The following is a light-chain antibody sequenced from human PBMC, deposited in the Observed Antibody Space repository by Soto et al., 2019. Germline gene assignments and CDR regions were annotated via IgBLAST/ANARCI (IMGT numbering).Light chain of an antibody. J-gene: IGLJ1*01. CDR3: SSYTSSSTLHV. CDR2: DVS. CDR1: SSDVGGYNY. Sequence: QSVLTQPGSVCGSPGQSITMSCTGTSSDVGGYNYVSWYQQHPGKAPKLMIYDVSNRPSGVSNRFSGSKSGNTASLTTPALQAEDEGHYYCSSYTSSSTLHVFGPGTKVTVL. V-gene: IGLV2-14*01.